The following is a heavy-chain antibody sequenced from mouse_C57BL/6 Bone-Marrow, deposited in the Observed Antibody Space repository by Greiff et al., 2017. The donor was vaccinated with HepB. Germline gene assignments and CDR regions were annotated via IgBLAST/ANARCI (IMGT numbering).Heavy chain of an antibody. CDR2: IHPNSGST. Sequence: QVQLQQPGAELVKPGASVKLSCKASGYTFTSYWMHWVKQRPGQGLEWIGMIHPNSGSTNYNEKFKSKATLTVDKSSSTAYMQISSLTSEDSAVYYCAREGGWFLYYYAMDYWGQGTSVTVSS. V-gene: IGHV1-64*01. CDR3: AREGGWFLYYYAMDY. D-gene: IGHD2-3*01. CDR1: GYTFTSYW. J-gene: IGHJ4*01.